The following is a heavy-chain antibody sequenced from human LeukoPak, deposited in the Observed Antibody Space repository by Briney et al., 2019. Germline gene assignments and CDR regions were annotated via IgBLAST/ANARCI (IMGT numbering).Heavy chain of an antibody. V-gene: IGHV4-4*07. J-gene: IGHJ4*02. D-gene: IGHD6-19*01. Sequence: SETLSLTCSVSGDSISSDYWSWIRQLAGKGLEWIGRIYTTGSTNYNPSLKSRVTMSVDMSKNQFSLKLSSVTAADTAVYYCTSASGYWGQGTLVTVSS. CDR2: IYTTGST. CDR3: TSASGY. CDR1: GDSISSDY.